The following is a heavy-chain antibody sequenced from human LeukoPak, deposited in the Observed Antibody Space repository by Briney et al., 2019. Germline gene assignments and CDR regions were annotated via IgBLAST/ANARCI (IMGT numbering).Heavy chain of an antibody. CDR1: GFTFSSYG. J-gene: IGHJ4*02. D-gene: IGHD1-26*01. CDR2: IWYDGSNK. V-gene: IGHV3-33*01. Sequence: PGGSLRLSCAASGFTFSSYGMHWVRQAPGKGLEWVAVIWYDGSNKYYADSVKGRFTISRDNSKNTLYLQMNSLRAEDTAVYYCARGQSSPSDFDFWGQGALVTVSS. CDR3: ARGQSSPSDFDF.